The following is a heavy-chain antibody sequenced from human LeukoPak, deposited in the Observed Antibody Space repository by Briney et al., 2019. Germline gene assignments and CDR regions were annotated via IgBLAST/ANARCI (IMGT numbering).Heavy chain of an antibody. J-gene: IGHJ6*02. D-gene: IGHD6-6*01. CDR1: EFTFSDYY. Sequence: GGSLRLSCTASEFTFSDYYMSWIRQAPGKGLEWVSYISGRSTYTSYADSVRGRFTISRDNAKKSLSLQMNSLRAEDTAVYYCARYSSSAGSSSYYGMDVWGQGTTVTVSS. CDR3: ARYSSSAGSSSYYGMDV. CDR2: ISGRSTYT. V-gene: IGHV3-11*06.